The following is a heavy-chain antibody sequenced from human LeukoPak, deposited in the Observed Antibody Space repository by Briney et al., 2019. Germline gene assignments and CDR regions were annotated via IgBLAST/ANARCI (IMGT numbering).Heavy chain of an antibody. CDR1: GFTFSSYV. D-gene: IGHD3-22*01. CDR3: ARDSEDSSGYPFFDY. J-gene: IGHJ4*02. Sequence: GGSLRLSCAASGFTFSSYVMSWVRQAPGKGLEWVSTISGSGVSTYYADSVKGRFTTSRDNAKNSLYLQMNSLRAEDTAVYYCARDSEDSSGYPFFDYWGQGTLVTVSS. V-gene: IGHV3-23*01. CDR2: ISGSGVST.